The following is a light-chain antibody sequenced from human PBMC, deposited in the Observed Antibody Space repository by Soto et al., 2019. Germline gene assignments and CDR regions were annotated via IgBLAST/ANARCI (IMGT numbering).Light chain of an antibody. J-gene: IGKJ2*01. CDR3: QQRNSWPPLYT. CDR1: QSVSSH. V-gene: IGKV3-11*01. CDR2: DTS. Sequence: ETVLTQSPATLSLSPGERATLSCWASQSVSSHLAWYQQKPGQAPRLLIYDTSNRATGVPARFSGSGSGTDFTLTISSLEPEDFAVYYCQQRNSWPPLYTFGQGTKLEIK.